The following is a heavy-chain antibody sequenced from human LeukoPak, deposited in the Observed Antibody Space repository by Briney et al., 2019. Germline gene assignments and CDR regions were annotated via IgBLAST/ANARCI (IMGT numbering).Heavy chain of an antibody. V-gene: IGHV3-23*01. CDR1: GFTFSNYA. J-gene: IGHJ4*02. Sequence: PGGSLRLSCAASGFTFSNYAMSWVRQSPGKGLEWVSMVIGSVASTFYADSVKGRFTISRDNSKNTLYLQMNSLRAEDTAVYYCAKGGYDYIEVCYFDYWGPGTLVTVSS. D-gene: IGHD5-12*01. CDR3: AKGGYDYIEVCYFDY. CDR2: VIGSVAST.